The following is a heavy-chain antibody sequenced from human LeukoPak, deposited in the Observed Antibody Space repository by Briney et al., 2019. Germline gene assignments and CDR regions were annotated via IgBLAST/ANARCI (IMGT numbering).Heavy chain of an antibody. J-gene: IGHJ4*02. V-gene: IGHV3-74*01. CDR1: AFTFSSYW. CDR2: INSDGSST. CDR3: ARDSEATMGIDY. D-gene: IGHD5-12*01. Sequence: GGSLRLSCAASAFTFSSYWMHWVRQAPGKGLVSVSRINSDGSSTSYADSVKGRFTISRDNAKNSLYLQMNSLRAEDTAVYYCARDSEATMGIDYWGQGTLVTVSS.